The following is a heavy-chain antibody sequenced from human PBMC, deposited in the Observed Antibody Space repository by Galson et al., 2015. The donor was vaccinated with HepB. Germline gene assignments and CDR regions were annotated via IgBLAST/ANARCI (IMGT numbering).Heavy chain of an antibody. J-gene: IGHJ4*02. CDR3: ARHKVNTAAREY. V-gene: IGHV3-7*01. Sequence: SLRLSCAASGFTFSNYWMSWVRQAPGKGLEWVANIAEDGSDKYYVDSVKGRFSICRDNGKSSLFLQMNSLRAEDTAVYYCARHKVNTAAREYWGQGTLVTVSS. CDR2: IAEDGSDK. CDR1: GFTFSNYW. D-gene: IGHD5-18*01.